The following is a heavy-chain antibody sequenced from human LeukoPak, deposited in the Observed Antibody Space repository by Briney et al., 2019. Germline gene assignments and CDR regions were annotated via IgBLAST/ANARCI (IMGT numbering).Heavy chain of an antibody. J-gene: IGHJ5*02. V-gene: IGHV4-34*01. CDR2: INHSGST. CDR1: GGSISSYY. CDR3: ARVWKGYFWSGYYTENWFDP. Sequence: SETLSLTCTVSGGSISSYYWSWIRQPPGKGLEWIGEINHSGSTNYNPSLKSRVTISVDTSKNQFSLKLSSVTAADTAVYYCARVWKGYFWSGYYTENWFDPWGQGTLVTVSS. D-gene: IGHD3-3*01.